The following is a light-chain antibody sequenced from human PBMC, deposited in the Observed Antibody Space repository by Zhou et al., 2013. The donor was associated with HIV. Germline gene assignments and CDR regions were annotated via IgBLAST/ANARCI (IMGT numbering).Light chain of an antibody. CDR2: DAS. J-gene: IGKJ2*01. V-gene: IGKV3-15*01. Sequence: EVLMTQSPVTLSVSPGARATLSCRASQSIDTYLAWYQQRPGQPPRLLIYDASTRATGVPVRFSGSGSGTEFTLSIANLQSEDVAVYYCQQYGSSSYTFGQGTKLEI. CDR1: QSIDTY. CDR3: QQYGSSSYT.